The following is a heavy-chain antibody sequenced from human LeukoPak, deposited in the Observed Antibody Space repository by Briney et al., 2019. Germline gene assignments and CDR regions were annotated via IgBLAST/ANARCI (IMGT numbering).Heavy chain of an antibody. CDR1: GFTFSTYW. D-gene: IGHD3-10*01. CDR3: ARVSSYGSGSYYNPWIDY. V-gene: IGHV3-7*01. CDR2: IKQDGNEK. Sequence: SGGSLRLSCAASGFTFSTYWMSWVRQAPGKGLGWVANIKQDGNEKYYVDSVKGRFTISRDNAKNSLYLQMNSLRAEDTAVYYCARVSSYGSGSYYNPWIDYWGQGTLVTVSS. J-gene: IGHJ4*02.